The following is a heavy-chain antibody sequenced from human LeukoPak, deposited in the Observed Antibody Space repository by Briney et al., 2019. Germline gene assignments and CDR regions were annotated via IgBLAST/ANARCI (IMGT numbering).Heavy chain of an antibody. CDR1: GFSLSTSGMR. Sequence: SGPSPVNPTQTLTLTCTFSGFSLSTSGMRVSWIRQPPGKALEWLARIDWDDDKFYSTSLKTRLTISKDTSKNQVVLTMTNMDPVDTATYYCARLNSGTYLDYWGQGTLVTVSS. D-gene: IGHD1-26*01. J-gene: IGHJ4*02. CDR3: ARLNSGTYLDY. CDR2: IDWDDDK. V-gene: IGHV2-70*04.